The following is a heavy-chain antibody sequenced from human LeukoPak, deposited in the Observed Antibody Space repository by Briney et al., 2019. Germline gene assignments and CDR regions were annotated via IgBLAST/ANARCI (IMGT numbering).Heavy chain of an antibody. Sequence: ASVKVSCRASGYTFTSYGISWVRQAPGQGLEWMGWISAYNGNTNYAQKLQGRVTMTTDTSTSTAYMELRSLRSDDTAVYYCARSGYGSGSYRWSDPWGQGTLVTVSS. CDR1: GYTFTSYG. J-gene: IGHJ5*02. CDR2: ISAYNGNT. CDR3: ARSGYGSGSYRWSDP. D-gene: IGHD3-10*01. V-gene: IGHV1-18*04.